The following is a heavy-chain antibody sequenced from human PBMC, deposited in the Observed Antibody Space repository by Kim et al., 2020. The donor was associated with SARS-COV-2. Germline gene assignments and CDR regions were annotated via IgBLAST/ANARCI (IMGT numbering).Heavy chain of an antibody. V-gene: IGHV4-34*01. Sequence: RAKYNAALKRRVTISVDTSKSQFSLKLSSVTAADTAGYYGARGPGATVDYWGQGTLVTVSS. CDR3: ARGPGATVDY. J-gene: IGHJ4*02. CDR2: RA.